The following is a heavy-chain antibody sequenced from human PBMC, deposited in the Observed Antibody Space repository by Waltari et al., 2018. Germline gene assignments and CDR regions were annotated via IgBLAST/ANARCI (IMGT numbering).Heavy chain of an antibody. CDR1: GDSISSNGVA. CDR3: ARGRNSGFDY. Sequence: QVQLQQSGPELVKPSQTLSLTCDISGDSISSNGVAWNWIRQSPSRGLEWLGRTYYRSKWYNDHAVSVKSRITINPDTSKNQFSLQLNSVTPDDTALYYCARGRNSGFDYWGQGTLVTVSS. J-gene: IGHJ4*02. D-gene: IGHD2-15*01. V-gene: IGHV6-1*01. CDR2: TYYRSKWYN.